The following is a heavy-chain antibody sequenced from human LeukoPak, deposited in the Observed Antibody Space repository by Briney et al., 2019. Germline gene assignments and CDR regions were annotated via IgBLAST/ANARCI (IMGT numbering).Heavy chain of an antibody. J-gene: IGHJ3*01. CDR1: GLTFSNYA. D-gene: IGHD4-17*01. CDR2: IRGDVGGGGT. Sequence: GGSLRLSCAASGLTFSNYAMTWVRQAPGKGLEWVPSIRGDVGGGGTSYTDSVKGRFTVYRDNSKNTLYLQMNSLRAGDTAVYYCAKDPNGDYVGAFDSWGQGTLVTVSS. CDR3: AKDPNGDYVGAFDS. V-gene: IGHV3-23*01.